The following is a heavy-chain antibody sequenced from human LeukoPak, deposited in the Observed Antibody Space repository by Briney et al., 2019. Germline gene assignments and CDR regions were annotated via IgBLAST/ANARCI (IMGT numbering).Heavy chain of an antibody. D-gene: IGHD3-10*01. J-gene: IGHJ4*02. Sequence: SETLSLTCGVHGSSFSEYFWHWVRQSPREGLEWIGDIKHGGVTNYNPSLMGRVTISVDTSKNQFSLMLTSVTAADTAVYYCARAIVWFGSDYWGQGTLVTVSS. CDR1: GSSFSEYF. CDR2: IKHGGVT. CDR3: ARAIVWFGSDY. V-gene: IGHV4-34*01.